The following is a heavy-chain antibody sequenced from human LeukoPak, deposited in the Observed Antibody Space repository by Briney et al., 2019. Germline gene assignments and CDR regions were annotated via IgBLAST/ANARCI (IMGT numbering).Heavy chain of an antibody. Sequence: GGSLRLSCAASGFTFSSYAMSWVRQAPGKGLEWVSAISGSGGSTYYADSVKGRFTISRDNSKNTLYLQMNSLRAEDTAVYYCAISIAAAGAFDYWGQGTLVTVSS. D-gene: IGHD6-13*01. CDR3: AISIAAAGAFDY. J-gene: IGHJ4*02. CDR2: ISGSGGST. V-gene: IGHV3-23*01. CDR1: GFTFSSYA.